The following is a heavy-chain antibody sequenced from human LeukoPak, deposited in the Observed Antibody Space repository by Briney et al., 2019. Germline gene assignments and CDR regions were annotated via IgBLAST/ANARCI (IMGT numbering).Heavy chain of an antibody. Sequence: ASVKVSCKASGYAFTGYYMYWVRQAPGQGLEWMGWINPNSGGTNYAQKFQGRVTMTRDTSISTGYMELSRLRSDGTAVYYCARDRILWFGELGGAFDIWGQGTMVTVSS. V-gene: IGHV1-2*02. CDR3: ARDRILWFGELGGAFDI. D-gene: IGHD3-10*01. CDR1: GYAFTGYY. J-gene: IGHJ3*02. CDR2: INPNSGGT.